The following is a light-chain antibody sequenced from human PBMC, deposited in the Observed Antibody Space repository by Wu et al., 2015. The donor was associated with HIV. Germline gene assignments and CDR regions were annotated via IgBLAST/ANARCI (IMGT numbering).Light chain of an antibody. CDR1: QGVSTN. J-gene: IGKJ3*01. V-gene: IGKV3-11*01. CDR2: DAS. Sequence: PEERVTLSCRASQGVSTNLAWYQHKPGQAPRLLIYDASNRAAGIPARFSGSGSGTDFALTISNVEPEDFAVYFCHQRSTWPFTFGPGTKVDVK. CDR3: HQRSTWPFT.